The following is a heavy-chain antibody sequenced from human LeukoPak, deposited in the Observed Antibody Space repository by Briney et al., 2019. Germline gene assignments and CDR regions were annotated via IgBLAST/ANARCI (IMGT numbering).Heavy chain of an antibody. CDR1: GFTFSSYT. V-gene: IGHV3-23*01. CDR2: ITTGGPNT. J-gene: IGHJ5*02. CDR3: VRHDWFDP. Sequence: GGSLRLSCTASGFTFSSYTMSWVRQAPGKGLKWVSTITTGGPNTYYADSVKGRFTVSRDDSKNTLYLQMNSLRAEDTAVYYCVRHDWFDPWGQGTLVTVSS.